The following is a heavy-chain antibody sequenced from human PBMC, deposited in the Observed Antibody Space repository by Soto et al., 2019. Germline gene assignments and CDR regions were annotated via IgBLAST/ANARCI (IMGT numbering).Heavy chain of an antibody. J-gene: IGHJ4*02. D-gene: IGHD3-3*01. CDR1: GGSFSGYY. CDR2: TNHSGST. V-gene: IGHV4-34*01. CDR3: ARGRTYYDFWSGYPLHFDY. Sequence: PSETLSLTCAVYGGSFSGYYWSWIRQPPGKGLEWIGETNHSGSTNYNPSLKSRVTISVDTSKNQFSLKLSSVTAADTAVYYCARGRTYYDFWSGYPLHFDYWGQGTLVTVSS.